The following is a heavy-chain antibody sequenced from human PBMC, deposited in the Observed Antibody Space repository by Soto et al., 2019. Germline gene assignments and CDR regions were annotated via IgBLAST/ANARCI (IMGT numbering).Heavy chain of an antibody. CDR3: AHRRFLGVPAPTGVHDAFDI. Sequence: SGPTLVNPTQTLTLTCTFSGFSLSTSGVGVGWIRQPPGKALEWLALIYWDDDKRYSPSLKSRLTITKDTSKNQVVLTMTNMEPLDTATYYCAHRRFLGVPAPTGVHDAFDIWGQGTMVTVSS. J-gene: IGHJ3*02. D-gene: IGHD2-2*01. CDR1: GFSLSTSGVG. V-gene: IGHV2-5*02. CDR2: IYWDDDK.